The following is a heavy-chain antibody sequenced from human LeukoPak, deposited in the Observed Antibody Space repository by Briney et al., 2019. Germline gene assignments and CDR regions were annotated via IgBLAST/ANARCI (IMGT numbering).Heavy chain of an antibody. J-gene: IGHJ6*02. Sequence: PGGSLRLSRAASGFTFSSYAMHWVRQAPGKGLEWVAVISYDGSNKYYADSVKGRFTISRDNSKNTLYLQMNSLRAEDTAVYYCARDGRLVVPAATDYYYYGMDVWGQGTTVTVSS. CDR3: ARDGRLVVPAATDYYYYGMDV. D-gene: IGHD2-2*01. V-gene: IGHV3-30-3*01. CDR2: ISYDGSNK. CDR1: GFTFSSYA.